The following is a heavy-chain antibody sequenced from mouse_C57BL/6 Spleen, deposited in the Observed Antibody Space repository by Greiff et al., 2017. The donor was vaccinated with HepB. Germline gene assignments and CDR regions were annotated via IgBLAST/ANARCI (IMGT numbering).Heavy chain of an antibody. J-gene: IGHJ3*01. Sequence: QVQLQQSGAELVMPGAPVKLSCKASGYTFTSYWMHWVKQRPGQGLEWIGEIDPSDSYTNYNQKFKGKSTLTVDKSSSTAYMQLSSLTSEDSAVYYCARSGTKGTWFAYWGQGTLVTVSA. D-gene: IGHD4-1*01. CDR1: GYTFTSYW. CDR3: ARSGTKGTWFAY. V-gene: IGHV1-69*01. CDR2: IDPSDSYT.